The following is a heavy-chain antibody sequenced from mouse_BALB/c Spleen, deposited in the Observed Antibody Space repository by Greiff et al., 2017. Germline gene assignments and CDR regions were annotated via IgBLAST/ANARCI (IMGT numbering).Heavy chain of an antibody. J-gene: IGHJ3*01. CDR3: ARDPDGYYAWFAY. Sequence: EVQLVDSGGGLVKPGGSLKLSCAASGFTFSSYAMSWVRQTPEKRLEWVASISSGGSTYYPDSVKGRFTISRDNARNILYLQMSSLRSEDTAMYYCARDPDGYYAWFAYWGQGTLVTVSA. CDR1: GFTFSSYA. V-gene: IGHV5-6-5*01. CDR2: ISSGGST. D-gene: IGHD2-3*01.